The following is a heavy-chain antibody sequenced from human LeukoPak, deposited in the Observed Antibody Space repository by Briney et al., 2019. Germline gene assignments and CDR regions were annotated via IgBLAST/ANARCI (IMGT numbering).Heavy chain of an antibody. J-gene: IGHJ5*02. D-gene: IGHD3-10*01. Sequence: SETLSLTCAVCGGSFSGYYWSWIRQPPGKGLEWIGEINHSGSTNYNPSLKSRVTISVDTSKNQFSLKLSSVTAADTAVYYCARRLYYYGSGAGYNWFDPWGQGTLVTVSS. V-gene: IGHV4-34*01. CDR1: GGSFSGYY. CDR2: INHSGST. CDR3: ARRLYYYGSGAGYNWFDP.